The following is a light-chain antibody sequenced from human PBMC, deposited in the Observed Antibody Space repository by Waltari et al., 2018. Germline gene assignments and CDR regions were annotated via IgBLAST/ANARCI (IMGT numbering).Light chain of an antibody. CDR1: SSNSGSTYD. Sequence: SVLTQPPSVSGAPGPRVPIPCTGSSSNSGSTYDAHWYQQVPGTAPKLLLYGNPYLPSGVPDRFSGSNTGTSASLAITGLQAEDEADYYCQSYDSSLSALVFGGGTKLTVL. J-gene: IGLJ2*01. CDR2: GNP. V-gene: IGLV1-40*01. CDR3: QSYDSSLSALV.